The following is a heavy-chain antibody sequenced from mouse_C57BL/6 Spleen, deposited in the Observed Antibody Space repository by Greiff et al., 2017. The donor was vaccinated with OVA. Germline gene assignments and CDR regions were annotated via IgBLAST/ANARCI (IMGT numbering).Heavy chain of an antibody. CDR3: ARGVLSDSAMDY. V-gene: IGHV1-64*01. Sequence: QVQLQQPGAELVKPGASVKLSCKASGYTFTSYWMHWVKQRPGQGLEWIGMIHPNSGSTNYNEKFKSKATLTVDKTSSTAYMQLSSRTAEDSAVYYGARGVLSDSAMDYWGQGTSVTVSS. CDR2: IHPNSGST. J-gene: IGHJ4*01. D-gene: IGHD1-1*02. CDR1: GYTFTSYW.